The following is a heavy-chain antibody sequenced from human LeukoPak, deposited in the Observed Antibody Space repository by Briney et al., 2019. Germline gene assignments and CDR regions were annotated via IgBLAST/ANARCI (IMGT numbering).Heavy chain of an antibody. CDR3: VRGEEWELAFDY. Sequence: QPAGSLSLSCAASGFTVSSNYMSWVRQAPGKGLEWVSVIYSGGSTYYADSVKGRFTISRDNSKNTVYFQMKSLRAEDTGVYYCVRGEEWELAFDYWGEGTLVTVSS. CDR2: IYSGGST. D-gene: IGHD1-26*01. J-gene: IGHJ4*02. CDR1: GFTVSSNY. V-gene: IGHV3-53*01.